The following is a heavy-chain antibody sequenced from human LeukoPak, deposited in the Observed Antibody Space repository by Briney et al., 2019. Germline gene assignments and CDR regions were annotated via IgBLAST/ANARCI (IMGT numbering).Heavy chain of an antibody. V-gene: IGHV3-21*01. J-gene: IGHJ4*02. CDR2: ITSSSSYI. D-gene: IGHD5-18*01. CDR3: ARDPEGTAMVTGFDY. Sequence: GGSLRLSCAGSGFTFSSYSMNWVRQAPGKGLEWVSSITSSSSYIYYADSVKGRFTISRDNAKNSLYLQMNSLRAEDTAVYYCARDPEGTAMVTGFDYWGQGTLVTVSS. CDR1: GFTFSSYS.